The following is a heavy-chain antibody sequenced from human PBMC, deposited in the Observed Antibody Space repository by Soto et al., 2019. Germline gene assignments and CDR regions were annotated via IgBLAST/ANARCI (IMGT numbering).Heavy chain of an antibody. CDR3: ARDFYGGSYLVAFDI. Sequence: HPGGSLRLSCAASGFTFSSYGMHWVRQAPGKGLEWVAVIWYDGSNKYYADSVKGRFTISRDNSKNTLYLQMNSLRAEDTAVYYCARDFYGGSYLVAFDIWGQGTMVTVSS. J-gene: IGHJ3*02. CDR1: GFTFSSYG. CDR2: IWYDGSNK. D-gene: IGHD1-26*01. V-gene: IGHV3-33*01.